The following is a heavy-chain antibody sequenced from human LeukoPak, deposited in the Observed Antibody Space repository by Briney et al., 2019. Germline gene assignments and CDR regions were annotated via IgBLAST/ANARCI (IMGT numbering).Heavy chain of an antibody. CDR2: SKSKFDGGKA. Sequence: GGSLRLSCETSGFTFSDAWMSWVGQAPGKGLEWVGRSKSKFDGGKADHAAPVKGRFTISRDDSKSTLYLQMNNLKTEDTAVYYCTTEGPYWGQGTLVTVSS. V-gene: IGHV3-15*01. CDR3: TTEGPY. CDR1: GFTFSDAW. J-gene: IGHJ4*02.